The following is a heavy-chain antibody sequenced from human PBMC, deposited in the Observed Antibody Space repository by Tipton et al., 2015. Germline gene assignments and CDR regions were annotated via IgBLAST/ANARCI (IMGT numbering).Heavy chain of an antibody. CDR2: IHYGAST. J-gene: IGHJ4*02. CDR1: GDSIRSDGYY. D-gene: IGHD5-24*01. Sequence: TLSLTCTVSGDSIRSDGYYWSCIRQHPGKDLEWIGYIHYGASTYYNPSLRGRATISVDTFENQISLKLTSLTAADTAVYYCARDAYNSNFFDYWGQGTLVTVSS. CDR3: ARDAYNSNFFDY. V-gene: IGHV4-31*03.